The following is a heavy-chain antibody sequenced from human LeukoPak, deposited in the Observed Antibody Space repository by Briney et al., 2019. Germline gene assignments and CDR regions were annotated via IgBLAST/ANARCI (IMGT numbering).Heavy chain of an antibody. CDR1: GGPFSGYF. D-gene: IGHD3-10*01. CDR3: ARRYYYNLGSFPFDF. CDR2: IHNSGTT. Sequence: SETLSLTCAVSGGPFSGYFWSWIRQSSGKGLEWIGEIHNSGTTNYNPSLNSRVTISEDTSKNQFYLNLSSATAADTAVYYCARRYYYNLGSFPFDFWGQGTLVTVSS. J-gene: IGHJ4*02. V-gene: IGHV4-34*01.